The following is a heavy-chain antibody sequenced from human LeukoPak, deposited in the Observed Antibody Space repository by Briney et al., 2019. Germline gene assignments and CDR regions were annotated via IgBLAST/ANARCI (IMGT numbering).Heavy chain of an antibody. V-gene: IGHV4-31*03. D-gene: IGHD4-17*01. CDR2: IYYSGNT. J-gene: IGHJ1*01. CDR1: GGSISSGGHY. CDR3: ASFTYGDSLRPEYFQH. Sequence: SQTLSLTCTVSGGSISSGGHYWSWIRQHPGKGLEWIGFIYYSGNTYSNPSLKSRVTISVDTSNNQLSLKLSSVTAADTAVYYCASFTYGDSLRPEYFQHWGQGTLVTVSS.